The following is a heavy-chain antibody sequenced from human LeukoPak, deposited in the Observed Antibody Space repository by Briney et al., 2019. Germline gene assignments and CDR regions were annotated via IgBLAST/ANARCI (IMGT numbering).Heavy chain of an antibody. V-gene: IGHV4-39*02. CDR1: GGSISSRSYY. Sequence: SETLSLTCTVSGGSISSRSYYWGWIRQPPGKGLEWIGNIYYSGNTYYNPSLKSRVTISVDTSKNQFSLKLSSVTAADTAVYYCAKDVGYYYDRCYYFDYWGQGTLVTVSS. D-gene: IGHD3-22*01. CDR3: AKDVGYYYDRCYYFDY. J-gene: IGHJ4*02. CDR2: IYYSGNT.